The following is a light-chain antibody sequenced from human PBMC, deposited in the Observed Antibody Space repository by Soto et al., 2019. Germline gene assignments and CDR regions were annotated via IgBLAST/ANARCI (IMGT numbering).Light chain of an antibody. V-gene: IGLV1-36*01. CDR2: SDN. Sequence: QSVLTQSPSVSEAPRQRVSISCSGSSSNIGKNAVNWYQQLPEMAPKLVIYSDNLRPSGVSDRFSASKSGTSASLSITGLQSEDEAYYHCATWDDSLNGPVFGGGTKVTVL. CDR1: SSNIGKNA. CDR3: ATWDDSLNGPV. J-gene: IGLJ3*02.